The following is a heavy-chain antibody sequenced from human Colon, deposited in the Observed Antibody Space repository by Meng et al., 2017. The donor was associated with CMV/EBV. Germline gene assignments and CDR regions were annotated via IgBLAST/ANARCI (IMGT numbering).Heavy chain of an antibody. J-gene: IGHJ5*02. V-gene: IGHV3-30*04. CDR1: GFTFSAYP. Sequence: GESLKISCAASGFTFSAYPIHWVRQAPGKGLEWVAIISHDGGNKYFADSVKGRFTISRDNSQHTVNLQMSSLRDDDTAVYYCARASNSSFDPWGQGTLVTSPQ. CDR3: ARASNSSFDP. CDR2: ISHDGGNK. D-gene: IGHD4-11*01.